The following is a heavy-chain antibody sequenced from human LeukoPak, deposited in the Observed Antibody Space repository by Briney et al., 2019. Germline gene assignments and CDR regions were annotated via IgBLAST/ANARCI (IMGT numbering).Heavy chain of an antibody. D-gene: IGHD2-2*01. V-gene: IGHV4-39*07. J-gene: IGHJ5*02. CDR1: GGSISSSSYY. Sequence: SETLSLTCTVSGGSISSSSYYWGWIRQPPGKGLEWIGSIYYSGSTYYNPSLKSRVTISVDTSKNQFSLKLSSVTAADTAVYYCARAPVVPAAINGGVWFDPWGQGTLVTVSS. CDR3: ARAPVVPAAINGGVWFDP. CDR2: IYYSGST.